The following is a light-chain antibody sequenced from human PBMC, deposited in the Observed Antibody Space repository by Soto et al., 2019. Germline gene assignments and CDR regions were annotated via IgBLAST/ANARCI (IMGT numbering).Light chain of an antibody. J-gene: IGKJ2*01. V-gene: IGKV1-33*01. Sequence: DIQMTQSPSSLSASVGDRVTITCQASQDLSNYLNWYQQKPGKAPKLLIFRASNLETGVPSRFSGGGSGTDFTCTISSLQPEDIATYYCQQYDNLPSYTFGPGTKLEIK. CDR1: QDLSNY. CDR3: QQYDNLPSYT. CDR2: RAS.